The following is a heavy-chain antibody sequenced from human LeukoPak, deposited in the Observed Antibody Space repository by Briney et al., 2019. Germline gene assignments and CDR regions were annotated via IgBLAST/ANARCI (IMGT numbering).Heavy chain of an antibody. V-gene: IGHV4-59*08. CDR3: ARHQGGGWTLGY. CDR1: GGSISSYY. Sequence: SETLSLTCTVSGGSISSYYWSWIRQPPGKGLEWIGYIYYSGSTNYNPSLKSRVTISVDTSKNQFSLKLSSVTAADTAVYYCARHQGGGWTLGYWGQGTLVTVSS. D-gene: IGHD6-19*01. CDR2: IYYSGST. J-gene: IGHJ4*02.